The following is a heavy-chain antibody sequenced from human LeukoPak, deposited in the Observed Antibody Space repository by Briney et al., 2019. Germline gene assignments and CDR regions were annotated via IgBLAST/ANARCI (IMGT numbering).Heavy chain of an antibody. J-gene: IGHJ4*02. CDR3: ATVRLGGYKYYSDY. V-gene: IGHV1-69*06. Sequence: SVKVSCKASGGTFSSYAISWVRQAPGQGLEWMGGIIPIFGTANYAQKFQGRVTMTEDTSTDTAYMELSSLRSEDTAVYYCATVRLGGYKYYSDYWGQGTLVTVSS. CDR1: GGTFSSYA. CDR2: IIPIFGTA. D-gene: IGHD5-12*01.